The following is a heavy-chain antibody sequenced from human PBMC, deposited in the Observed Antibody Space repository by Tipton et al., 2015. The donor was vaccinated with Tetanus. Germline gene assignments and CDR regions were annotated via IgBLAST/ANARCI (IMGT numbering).Heavy chain of an antibody. V-gene: IGHV4-39*01. J-gene: IGHJ4*01. Sequence: TLSLTCTVSGGSISSSNYYWGWIRQPPGKGLEWIGRIYYSGSTSYNPSLKSRVTISVDTSKNQFSLELNSVTAADSALYFCARGTDAYKCGNYWGQGTLVTVSS. D-gene: IGHD5-24*01. CDR2: IYYSGST. CDR3: ARGTDAYKCGNY. CDR1: GGSISSSNYY.